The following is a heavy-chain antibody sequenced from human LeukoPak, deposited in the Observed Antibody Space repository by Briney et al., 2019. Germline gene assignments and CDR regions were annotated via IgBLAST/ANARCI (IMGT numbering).Heavy chain of an antibody. Sequence: GGSLRLSCAASGFTFSSYGMHWVRQAPGKGLEWVAVISYDGSNKYYADSVKGRFTISRGNSKNTLYLQMNSLRAEDTAVYYCAKAKLRRSTVKYYFDYWGQGTLVTVST. CDR1: GFTFSSYG. J-gene: IGHJ4*02. CDR2: ISYDGSNK. CDR3: AKAKLRRSTVKYYFDY. D-gene: IGHD4-17*01. V-gene: IGHV3-30*18.